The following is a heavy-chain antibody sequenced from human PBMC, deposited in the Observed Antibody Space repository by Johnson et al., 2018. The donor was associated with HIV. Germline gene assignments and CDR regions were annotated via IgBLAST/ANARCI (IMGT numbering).Heavy chain of an antibody. Sequence: VQLVESGGGLVQPGGSLRLSCAASGFTFSSYWMHWVRHAPGKGLVWVSRINSDGSSTSYADSVKGRLTISRDNAKNTLYLQIISLRAEDTAVYFCARAPPAPYGDYGAFDIWGQGTMVTVSS. V-gene: IGHV3-74*02. CDR2: INSDGSST. CDR3: ARAPPAPYGDYGAFDI. CDR1: GFTFSSYW. D-gene: IGHD4-17*01. J-gene: IGHJ3*02.